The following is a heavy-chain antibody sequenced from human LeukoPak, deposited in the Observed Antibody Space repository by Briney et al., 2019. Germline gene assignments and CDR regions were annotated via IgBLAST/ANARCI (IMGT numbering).Heavy chain of an antibody. V-gene: IGHV4-39*02. CDR2: IYYSGST. CDR3: ARGGLVTMIVVVGAFDI. CDR1: GGSISGSSYY. D-gene: IGHD3-22*01. J-gene: IGHJ3*02. Sequence: SETLSLTCTVSGGSISGSSYYWGWIRQPPGKGLEWIGSIYYSGSTYYNPSLKSRVTISVDTSKNQFSLKLNSVTARDTAVYYCARGGLVTMIVVVGAFDIWGQGTMVTVSS.